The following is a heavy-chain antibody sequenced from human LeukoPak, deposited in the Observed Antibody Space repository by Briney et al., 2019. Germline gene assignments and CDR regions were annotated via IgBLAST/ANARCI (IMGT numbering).Heavy chain of an antibody. D-gene: IGHD3-16*01. CDR2: ISGSGGST. Sequence: GGSLRLSCAASGFTFSSYAMSWVRQAPGKGLEWVSAISGSGGSTYCADSVKGRFTISRDNSKNTLYLQMNSLRAEDTAVYYCAKAPRFGARATEYYYYYMDVWGKGTTVTVS. CDR1: GFTFSSYA. J-gene: IGHJ6*03. CDR3: AKAPRFGARATEYYYYYMDV. V-gene: IGHV3-23*01.